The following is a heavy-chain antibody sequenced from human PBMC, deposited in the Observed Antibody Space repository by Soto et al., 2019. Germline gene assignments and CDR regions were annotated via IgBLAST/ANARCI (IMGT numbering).Heavy chain of an antibody. J-gene: IGHJ5*02. CDR1: GGSFSGYY. CDR2: INHSGST. Sequence: SETLSLTCAVYGGSFSGYYWSWIRQPPGKGLEWIGEINHSGSTNYNPSLKSRVTISVDTSKNQFSLKLSSVTAADTAVYYCACDTSGYDFYWFAPWGQGTLVPVSS. V-gene: IGHV4-34*01. D-gene: IGHD5-12*01. CDR3: ACDTSGYDFYWFAP.